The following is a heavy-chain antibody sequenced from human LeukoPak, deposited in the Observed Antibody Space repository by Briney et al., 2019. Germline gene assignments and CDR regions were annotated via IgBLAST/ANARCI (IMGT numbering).Heavy chain of an antibody. Sequence: GGSLRLSCAASGFTFSSYAMSWVRQAPGKGLEWVSAISGSGGSTYYADSVKGRFTISRDNSKNTLYLQMNSLRAEDTAVYYCARDAHPHDYGDPPAFDIWGQGTMVTVSS. D-gene: IGHD4-17*01. CDR2: ISGSGGST. CDR3: ARDAHPHDYGDPPAFDI. CDR1: GFTFSSYA. V-gene: IGHV3-23*01. J-gene: IGHJ3*02.